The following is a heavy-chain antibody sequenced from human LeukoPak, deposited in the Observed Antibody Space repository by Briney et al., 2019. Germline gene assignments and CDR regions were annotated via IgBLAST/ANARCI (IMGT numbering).Heavy chain of an antibody. J-gene: IGHJ4*02. CDR3: ARVDIGSTVFDY. CDR1: GGSISSGDYY. Sequence: PSETLSLTCTVSGGSISSGDYYWSWIRQPPGKGLEWIGYTYYSGSTYYNPSLKSRVTISVDTSKNQFSLKLSSVTAADTAVYYCARVDIGSTVFDYWGQGTLVTVSS. D-gene: IGHD5/OR15-5a*01. V-gene: IGHV4-30-4*01. CDR2: TYYSGST.